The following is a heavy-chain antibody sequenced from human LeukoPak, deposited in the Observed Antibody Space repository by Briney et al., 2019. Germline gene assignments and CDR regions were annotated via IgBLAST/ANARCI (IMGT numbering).Heavy chain of an antibody. CDR3: AAYGDYVANAFDT. Sequence: PSETLSLTCTVSGDSISGYYWSWIRQPPGKGLEWIGYIYYSGSTNYNPSLKSRVTISVDTSKNQFSLKLSSVTAADTAVYYCAAYGDYVANAFDTWGQGTMVTVSS. J-gene: IGHJ3*02. CDR1: GDSISGYY. CDR2: IYYSGST. D-gene: IGHD4-17*01. V-gene: IGHV4-59*01.